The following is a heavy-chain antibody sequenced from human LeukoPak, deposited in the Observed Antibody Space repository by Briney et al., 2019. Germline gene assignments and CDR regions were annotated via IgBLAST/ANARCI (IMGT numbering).Heavy chain of an antibody. J-gene: IGHJ4*02. CDR2: ISWNSGSI. D-gene: IGHD5-12*01. V-gene: IGHV3-9*01. CDR3: AKDTVATITRAKVGFDY. Sequence: GGSLRLSCAASGFTFDDYAMHWVRQAPGKGLEWVSGISWNSGSIGYADSVKGRFTISRDNAKNYLYLQMNNLRAEDTAVYYCAKDTVATITRAKVGFDYWGQGTLVTVSS. CDR1: GFTFDDYA.